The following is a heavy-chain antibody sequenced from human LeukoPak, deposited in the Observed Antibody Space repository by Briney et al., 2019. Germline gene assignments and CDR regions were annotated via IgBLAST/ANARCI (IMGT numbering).Heavy chain of an antibody. CDR1: GFTFSDYY. V-gene: IGHV3-11*04. Sequence: GGSLRLSCAASGFTFSDYYMSWIRQAPGKGLEWVSYISSSGSTIYYADSVKGRFTISRDNAKNSLYLQMNSLRAEDTAVYYCARGVGYCSSTSCHNWFDPWGQGTLVTVSS. CDR2: ISSSGSTI. CDR3: ARGVGYCSSTSCHNWFDP. J-gene: IGHJ5*02. D-gene: IGHD2-2*01.